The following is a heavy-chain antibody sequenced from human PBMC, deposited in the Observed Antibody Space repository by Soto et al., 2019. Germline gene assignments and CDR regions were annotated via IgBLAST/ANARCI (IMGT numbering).Heavy chain of an antibody. D-gene: IGHD3-10*01. V-gene: IGHV1-69*01. Sequence: QVHLVQSGAEVKKPGSSVKVSCKTSGGSFNNYAVSWVRQAPGQGLEWMGGIIPNFDTPNYAQKFQDTVTIIADESTSTVYMELRSLTSNDTAVYYCAVAMVREILIFESSGMHVWGQGTTVIVSS. CDR2: IIPNFDTP. CDR1: GGSFNNYA. J-gene: IGHJ6*02. CDR3: AVAMVREILIFESSGMHV.